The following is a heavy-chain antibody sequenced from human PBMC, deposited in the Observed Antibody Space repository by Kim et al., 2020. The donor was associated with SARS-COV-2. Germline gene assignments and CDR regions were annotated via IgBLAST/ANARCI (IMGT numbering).Heavy chain of an antibody. CDR1: GFAFRASS. J-gene: IGHJ4*02. V-gene: IGHV3-21*01. CDR2: ISGGSDYI. Sequence: GGSLRLSCAASGFAFRASSMTWVRQPPGKGLEWLSSISGGSDYIAYAGSVKGRFTISRDNAENSLYLHMNSLRAEDTAIYYCARVSGAYPQNFDYWGQGTLVTVSS. CDR3: ARVSGAYPQNFDY. D-gene: IGHD3-16*01.